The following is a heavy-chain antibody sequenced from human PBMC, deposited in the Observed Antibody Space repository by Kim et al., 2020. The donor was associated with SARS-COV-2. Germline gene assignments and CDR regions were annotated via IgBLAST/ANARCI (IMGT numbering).Heavy chain of an antibody. V-gene: IGHV4-30-4*08. CDR1: GASIRSGDFY. CDR3: ARPSGSYFLHPFDV. CDR2: IYYSGST. J-gene: IGHJ3*01. Sequence: SETLSLTCTVSGASIRSGDFYWSWLRQTPGKDLEWIGYIYYSGSTYYNPSLKSRVSMSVDSSKNQFSLKLTSVTAADTAVYYCARPSGSYFLHPFDVWGRGTMVTVSS. D-gene: IGHD1-26*01.